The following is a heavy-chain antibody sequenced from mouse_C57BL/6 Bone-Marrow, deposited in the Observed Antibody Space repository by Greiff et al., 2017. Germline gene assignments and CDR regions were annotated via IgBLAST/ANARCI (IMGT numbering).Heavy chain of an antibody. J-gene: IGHJ3*01. V-gene: IGHV5-6*01. D-gene: IGHD1-1*01. CDR3: ARPHYYGSSPWCAY. CDR1: GFTFSSYG. Sequence: EVQGVESGGDLVKPGGSLKLSCAASGFTFSSYGMSWVRQTPDKRLEWVATISSGGSYTYYPDSVKGRFTISRDNAKNTLYLQMSSLKSEDTAMYDCARPHYYGSSPWCAYWGQGTLVTVSA. CDR2: ISSGGSYT.